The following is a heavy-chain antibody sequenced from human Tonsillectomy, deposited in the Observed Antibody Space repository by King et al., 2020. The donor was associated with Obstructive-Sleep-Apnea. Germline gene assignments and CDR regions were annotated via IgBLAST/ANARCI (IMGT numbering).Heavy chain of an antibody. CDR2: ISGSGVST. J-gene: IGHJ5*02. V-gene: IGHV3-23*04. D-gene: IGHD2-21*01. Sequence: VQLVESGGGLVQPGGSLRLSCVASGFPFSSYAMTWVRQAPGKGLEWVSSISGSGVSTHSADSVKGRFTISRDKSESTLYLQMNSLRVEDTGVYYCAKDCGMVQRGWLDPWGQGTLVTVSS. CDR3: AKDCGMVQRGWLDP. CDR1: GFPFSSYA.